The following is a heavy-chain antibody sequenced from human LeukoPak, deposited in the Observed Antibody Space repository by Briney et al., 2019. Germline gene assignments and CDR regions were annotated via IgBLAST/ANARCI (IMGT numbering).Heavy chain of an antibody. CDR3: ARGTSTTNYRYYYMDV. V-gene: IGHV3-48*01. CDR1: GFTFSSYS. Sequence: PGGSLRLSRAASGFTFSSYSMNWVRQAPGKGLEWVSYISSSSSTIYYADSVKGRFTISRDNAKNSLYLQMNSLRAEDTAVYYCARGTSTTNYRYYYMDVWGKGTTVTVSS. D-gene: IGHD1-1*01. J-gene: IGHJ6*03. CDR2: ISSSSSTI.